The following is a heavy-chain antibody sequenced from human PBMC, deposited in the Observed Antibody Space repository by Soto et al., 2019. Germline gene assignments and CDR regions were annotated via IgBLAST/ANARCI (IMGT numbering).Heavy chain of an antibody. J-gene: IGHJ6*03. Sequence: PSETLSLTCAVCGGSFSGYYWSWIRQPPGKGLEWIGEINHSGSTNYNPSLKSRVTISVDTSKNQFSLKLSSVTAADTAVYYCARAAGMDCSSTSCRPNYYYYTDVWGKGTTVTVSS. CDR3: ARAAGMDCSSTSCRPNYYYYTDV. CDR2: INHSGST. D-gene: IGHD2-2*01. CDR1: GGSFSGYY. V-gene: IGHV4-34*01.